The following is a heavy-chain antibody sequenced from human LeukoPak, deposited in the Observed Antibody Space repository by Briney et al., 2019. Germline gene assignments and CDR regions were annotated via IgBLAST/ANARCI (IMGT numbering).Heavy chain of an antibody. D-gene: IGHD3-10*01. CDR2: VYYTGST. CDR1: GGSISSALYH. V-gene: IGHV4-39*07. J-gene: IGHJ4*02. Sequence: SETLSLTCTVSGGSISSALYHWGWIRQPPGKNPEWLGSVYYTGSTHNNPSLKSRVTISLDTSKNQFSLKLSSVTAADTAVYYCAGSSRSYLYFDYWGQGTLVTVSS. CDR3: AGSSRSYLYFDY.